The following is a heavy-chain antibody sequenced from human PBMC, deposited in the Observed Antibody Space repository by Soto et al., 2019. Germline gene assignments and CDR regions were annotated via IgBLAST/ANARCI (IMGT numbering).Heavy chain of an antibody. CDR2: INPSGGST. V-gene: IGHV1-46*01. J-gene: IGHJ4*02. Sequence: ASVKVSCKASGYTFTSYYMHWVRQAPGQGLEWMGIINPSGGSTSYTQKFQGRVTMTRDTSTSTVYMELSSLKSEDTAVYCCARRDGGYSYGVDYWGQGTLVTVSS. D-gene: IGHD5-18*01. CDR3: ARRDGGYSYGVDY. CDR1: GYTFTSYY.